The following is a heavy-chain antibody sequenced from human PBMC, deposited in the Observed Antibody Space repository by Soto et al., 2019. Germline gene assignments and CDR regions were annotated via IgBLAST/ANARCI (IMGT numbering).Heavy chain of an antibody. Sequence: SETLSLTCTVSGGSISSSSYYWGWIRQPPGKGLEWIGSIYYSGSTYYNPSLKSRVTISVDTSKNQFSLKLSSVTAADTAVYYCALLRFLEWLLPEYYYMDVWGKGTTVTVSS. CDR1: GGSISSSSYY. CDR3: ALLRFLEWLLPEYYYMDV. V-gene: IGHV4-39*01. D-gene: IGHD3-3*01. J-gene: IGHJ6*03. CDR2: IYYSGST.